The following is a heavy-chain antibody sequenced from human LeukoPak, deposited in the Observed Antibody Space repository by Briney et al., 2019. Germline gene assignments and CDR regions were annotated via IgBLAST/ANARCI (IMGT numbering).Heavy chain of an antibody. J-gene: IGHJ4*02. V-gene: IGHV3-23*01. D-gene: IGHD3-22*01. Sequence: GGSLRLSCAASGFTFSSYAMSWVRQAPGKGLEWVSAISGSGGSAYYADSVKGRFTISRDNAKNSLYLQMNSLRAEDTAVYYCARVGDSSGYYELDYWGQGTLVTVSS. CDR2: ISGSGGSA. CDR1: GFTFSSYA. CDR3: ARVGDSSGYYELDY.